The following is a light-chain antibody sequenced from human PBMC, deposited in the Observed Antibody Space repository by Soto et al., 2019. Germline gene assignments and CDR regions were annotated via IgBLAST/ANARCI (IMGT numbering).Light chain of an antibody. Sequence: EMVLTQSPDTLSLSPGERDTLSCRASQSVGSNYVAWYQQNPGQAPRLLIYRASTRATGIPDRFSGSGSGTDFTLTISRLEPEDSAVYYCQQYGDSSWTFGQGTRWIS. CDR1: QSVGSNY. V-gene: IGKV3-20*01. CDR2: RAS. CDR3: QQYGDSSWT. J-gene: IGKJ1*01.